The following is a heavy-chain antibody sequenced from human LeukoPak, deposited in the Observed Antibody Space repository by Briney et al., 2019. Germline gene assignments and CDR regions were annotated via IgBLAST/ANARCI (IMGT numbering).Heavy chain of an antibody. Sequence: SVKVSCKASGGTFSSYAISWVRQAPGQGLEWMGGIIPIFATTNYAQKFQGRVTITADESTSTAYMELSSLRSEDTAVYYCARSIGGTYYYDSSGSPDNSYWYFDLWGRGTLVTVSS. CDR3: ARSIGGTYYYDSSGSPDNSYWYFDL. V-gene: IGHV1-69*13. CDR1: GGTFSSYA. CDR2: IIPIFATT. D-gene: IGHD3-22*01. J-gene: IGHJ2*01.